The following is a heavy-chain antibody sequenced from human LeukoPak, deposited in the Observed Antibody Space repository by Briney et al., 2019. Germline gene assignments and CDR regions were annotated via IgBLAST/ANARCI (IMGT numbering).Heavy chain of an antibody. D-gene: IGHD3-16*01. CDR2: IKQDGSEK. CDR3: ASIYYDSVWGVLRYFDY. J-gene: IGHJ4*02. Sequence: GGSLRLSCVASGFTFSSYRMSWVRQAPGKGLEWVANIKQDGSEKYYVDSVKGRFTISRDNAKNSLYLQMKSLRAEDTAVYFCASIYYDSVWGVLRYFDYWGQGTLVTVSS. V-gene: IGHV3-7*03. CDR1: GFTFSSYR.